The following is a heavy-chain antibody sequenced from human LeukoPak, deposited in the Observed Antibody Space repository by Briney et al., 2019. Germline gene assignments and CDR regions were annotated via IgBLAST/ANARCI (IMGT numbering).Heavy chain of an antibody. D-gene: IGHD3-22*01. V-gene: IGHV1-18*01. J-gene: IGHJ4*02. Sequence: GASVKVSCKASGYTFTSYGISWVRQAPGQGLEWMGWISAYNGNTNYAQKLQGRVTMTTDTSTSTAYMELRSLRSDDTAVYYCARVPPRNYYDSSGYNDYGGQGTLVTVSS. CDR3: ARVPPRNYYDSSGYNDY. CDR1: GYTFTSYG. CDR2: ISAYNGNT.